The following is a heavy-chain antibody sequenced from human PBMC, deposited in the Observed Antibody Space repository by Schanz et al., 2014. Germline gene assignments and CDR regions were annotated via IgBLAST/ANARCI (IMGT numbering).Heavy chain of an antibody. CDR2: ISSSSLYT. D-gene: IGHD2-2*01. CDR3: ARSTSMYFLQ. J-gene: IGHJ1*01. Sequence: VQLVESGGGLVKPGGSLRLSCAASGFTFSDYYMSWIRQAPGKGLEWVSYISSSSLYTNYADSVKGRFTISRDNAKNTLYLQMNSLRAEDTAVYYCARSTSMYFLQWGQGTLVTVSS. CDR1: GFTFSDYY. V-gene: IGHV3-11*06.